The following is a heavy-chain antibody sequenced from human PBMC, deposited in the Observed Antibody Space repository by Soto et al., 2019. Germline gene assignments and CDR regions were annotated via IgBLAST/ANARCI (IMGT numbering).Heavy chain of an antibody. CDR1: GFTFSSYA. Sequence: HPGGSLRLSCAASGFTFSSYAMSWVRQAPGKGLEWVSAISGSGGSTYYADSVKGRFTISRDNSKNTLYLQMNSLRAEDTAVYYCARARYSSSSFSWFDPWCQGTLVTGSS. J-gene: IGHJ5*02. CDR2: ISGSGGST. V-gene: IGHV3-23*01. CDR3: ARARYSSSSFSWFDP. D-gene: IGHD6-6*01.